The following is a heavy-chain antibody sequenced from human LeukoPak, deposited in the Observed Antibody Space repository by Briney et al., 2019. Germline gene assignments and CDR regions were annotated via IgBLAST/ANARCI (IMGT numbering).Heavy chain of an antibody. V-gene: IGHV1-2*02. CDR1: GYTFTGYF. CDR3: ARSVGPGPGYYYCMDV. D-gene: IGHD7-27*01. Sequence: ASVKVSCKASGYTFTGYFIHWVRQAPGQGLEWMGWINPNSGGTNYAQKFQGRVTMTRDTSISTAYMELSRLRSDDTAVYYCARSVGPGPGYYYCMDVWGKGTTVTVSS. J-gene: IGHJ6*03. CDR2: INPNSGGT.